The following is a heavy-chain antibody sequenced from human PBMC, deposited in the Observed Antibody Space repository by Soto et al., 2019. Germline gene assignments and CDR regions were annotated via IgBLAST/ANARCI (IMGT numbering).Heavy chain of an antibody. J-gene: IGHJ4*02. V-gene: IGHV1-46*01. D-gene: IGHD6-6*01. Sequence: ASVKVSCKASGYSFTAYFMHWVRQAPGQVLEWMGIVHPSGGNTNYAQKFQGRVTITWDTSTTKVYMELSSLRSDDTAVYYCARATYSSSSFFFDYWGQGTPVTVSS. CDR2: VHPSGGNT. CDR3: ARATYSSSSFFFDY. CDR1: GYSFTAYF.